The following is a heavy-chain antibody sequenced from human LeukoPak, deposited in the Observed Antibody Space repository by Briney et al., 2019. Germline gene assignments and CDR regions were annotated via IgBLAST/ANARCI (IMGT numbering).Heavy chain of an antibody. CDR1: GFIFGSFS. V-gene: IGHV3-23*01. Sequence: GGSLRLSCEASGFIFGSFSMSWVRQAPGKGLEWVSGISGSGDGTHYADPVKGRFTISRDNSKTTLYLQMSSLRADDTAVYYCARDTISCSGGTCYENWFDPWGQGTLVTVSS. CDR3: ARDTISCSGGTCYENWFDP. CDR2: ISGSGDGT. J-gene: IGHJ5*02. D-gene: IGHD2-15*01.